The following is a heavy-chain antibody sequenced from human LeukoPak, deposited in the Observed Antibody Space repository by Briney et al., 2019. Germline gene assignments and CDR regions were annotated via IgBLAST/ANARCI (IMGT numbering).Heavy chain of an antibody. D-gene: IGHD4-17*01. CDR1: GGSISSYY. CDR2: IYYSGST. CDR3: ASHGDYAEY. V-gene: IGHV4-59*01. J-gene: IGHJ4*02. Sequence: LETLSLTCTVSGGSISSYYWSWIRQPPGKGLEWIGYIYYSGSTNYNPSLKSRVTISVDTSKNQFSLKLSSVTAADTAVYYCASHGDYAEYWGQGTLVTVSS.